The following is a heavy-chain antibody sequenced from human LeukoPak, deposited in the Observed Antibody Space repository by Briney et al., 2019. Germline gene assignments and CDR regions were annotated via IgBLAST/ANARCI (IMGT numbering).Heavy chain of an antibody. CDR2: ITTSGGPS. CDR1: GFTFGSYG. Sequence: GGSLRLSCSTSGFTFGSYGMTWLRQAPGKGLEWVSEITTSGGPSFYTDSVKGRFTISRDNSKDTVYLQMDNLRVEDPAVYYCAKNFRAHTVNFRWSIDNWGQGALVTVSS. J-gene: IGHJ4*02. D-gene: IGHD4-23*01. V-gene: IGHV3-23*01. CDR3: AKNFRAHTVNFRWSIDN.